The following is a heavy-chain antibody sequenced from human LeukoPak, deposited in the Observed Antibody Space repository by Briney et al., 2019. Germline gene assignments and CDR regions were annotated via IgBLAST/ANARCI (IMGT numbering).Heavy chain of an antibody. CDR2: ISGSGDRT. J-gene: IGHJ1*01. Sequence: GGSLRLSCAASGFTFSNYAMTWVRHAPGKGLEWVSTISGSGDRTYYGDCVKRRFTISRDNPKNTLYVQMKSLRAEHTAVYYGAKDIRSSWYYFQDWGQGTLVTVSS. CDR1: GFTFSNYA. D-gene: IGHD6-13*01. V-gene: IGHV3-23*01. CDR3: AKDIRSSWYYFQD.